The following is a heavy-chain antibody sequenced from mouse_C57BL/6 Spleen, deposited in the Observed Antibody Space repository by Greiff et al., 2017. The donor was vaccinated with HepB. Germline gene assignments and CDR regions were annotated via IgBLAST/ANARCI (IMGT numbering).Heavy chain of an antibody. J-gene: IGHJ2*01. CDR1: GYAFSSYW. Sequence: QVHVKQSGAELVKPGASVKISCKASGYAFSSYWMNWVKQRPGKGLEWIGQIYPGDGDTNYNGKFKGKATLTADKSSSTAYMQLSSLTSEDSAVYFCARFFSTGTWEFDYWGQGTTLTVSS. CDR3: ARFFSTGTWEFDY. D-gene: IGHD4-1*02. V-gene: IGHV1-80*01. CDR2: IYPGDGDT.